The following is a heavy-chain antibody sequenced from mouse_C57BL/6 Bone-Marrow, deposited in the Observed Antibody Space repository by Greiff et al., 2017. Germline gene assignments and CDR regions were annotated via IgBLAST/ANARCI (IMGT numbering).Heavy chain of an antibody. CDR3: ERDIYEGFAY. D-gene: IGHD2-3*01. CDR2: ISDGGSYT. V-gene: IGHV5-4*01. Sequence: DVQLQESGGGLVKPGGSLKLSCAASGFTFSSYAMSWVRQTPEKRLEWVATISDGGSYTYYPDNVKGRFTISRDNAKNNLYLQMSHLKSEDTAMYYCERDIYEGFAYWGQGTLVTVSA. CDR1: GFTFSSYA. J-gene: IGHJ3*01.